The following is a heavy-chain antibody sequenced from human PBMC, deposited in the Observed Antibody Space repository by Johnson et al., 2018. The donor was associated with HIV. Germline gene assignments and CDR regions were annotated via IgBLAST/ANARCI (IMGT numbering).Heavy chain of an antibody. Sequence: QVQLVESGGGVVQPGRSLRLSCAASGFTFSSYAMHWVRQAPGKGLEWVAVISYDGSNKYYADSVKGRFTISRDNSKNTLYLQMNSLRAEDTAVYYCARDQSSLYAFDIWGQVTMVTVSS. CDR1: GFTFSSYA. D-gene: IGHD6-13*01. V-gene: IGHV3-30*04. J-gene: IGHJ3*02. CDR2: ISYDGSNK. CDR3: ARDQSSLYAFDI.